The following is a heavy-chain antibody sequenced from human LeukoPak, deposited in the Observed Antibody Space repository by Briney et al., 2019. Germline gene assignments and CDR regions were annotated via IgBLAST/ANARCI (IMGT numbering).Heavy chain of an antibody. V-gene: IGHV5-51*01. CDR3: ARRSKSYSSGWYDAFDM. J-gene: IGHJ3*02. CDR1: GYSFTNYW. D-gene: IGHD6-19*01. Sequence: GESLKISCKGSGYSFTNYWIGWVLQMPGKGLEWMGIIYPDDSDTRNSPSFQGQVTISADKSISTAYLQWSSLKASDTAMYYCARRSKSYSSGWYDAFDMWGQGTMVTVSS. CDR2: IYPDDSDT.